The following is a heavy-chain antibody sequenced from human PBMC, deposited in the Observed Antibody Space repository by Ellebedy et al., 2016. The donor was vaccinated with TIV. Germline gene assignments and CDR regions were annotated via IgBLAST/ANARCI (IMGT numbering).Heavy chain of an antibody. D-gene: IGHD5/OR15-5a*01. Sequence: SVKVSCXASVGTCSSYDISWVRQPPGQGLEWMGGIIPIFGTANYAQKFQGRVTITADESTSTAYMELSSLRSEDTAVYYCARGRSPSTEYYYYGMDVWGQGTTVTVSS. V-gene: IGHV1-69*13. J-gene: IGHJ6*02. CDR1: VGTCSSYD. CDR2: IIPIFGTA. CDR3: ARGRSPSTEYYYYGMDV.